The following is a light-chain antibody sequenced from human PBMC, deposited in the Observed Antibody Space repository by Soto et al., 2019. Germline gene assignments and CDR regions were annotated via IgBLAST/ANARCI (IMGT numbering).Light chain of an antibody. V-gene: IGKV3-20*01. J-gene: IGKJ4*01. CDR1: QSVSSSL. CDR3: QQYDSSQLT. Sequence: EIVLTQSPGTLSLSPGERATLSCRASQSVSSSLLAWYQQKPGQAPRLLIYGASSRATGIPDRFSGSGSGTDFTLTISRLEPEDYAVYHCQQYDSSQLTFGGGTKVEIK. CDR2: GAS.